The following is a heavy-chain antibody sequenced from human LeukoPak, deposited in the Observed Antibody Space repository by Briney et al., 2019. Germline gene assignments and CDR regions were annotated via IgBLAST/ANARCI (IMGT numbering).Heavy chain of an antibody. CDR1: GGSISSYY. Sequence: SETLSLTCTVSGGSISSYYWSWIRQPPGKGLEWIGYIYYSGSTNYNPSLKSRVTISVDTSKNQFSLKLSSVTAADTAVYYCASHDYGDHLFDYWGQGTLVTVSS. CDR3: ASHDYGDHLFDY. CDR2: IYYSGST. D-gene: IGHD4-17*01. V-gene: IGHV4-59*08. J-gene: IGHJ4*02.